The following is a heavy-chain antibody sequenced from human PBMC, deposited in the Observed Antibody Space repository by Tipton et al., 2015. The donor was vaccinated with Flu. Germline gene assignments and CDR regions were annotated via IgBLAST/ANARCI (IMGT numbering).Heavy chain of an antibody. V-gene: IGHV4-34*01. CDR3: ARDNYYGSGSYQRGDY. CDR1: GGSFSGYY. J-gene: IGHJ4*02. Sequence: TLSLTCAVYGGSFSGYYWSWIRQPPGKGLEWIGEINHSGSTNYNPSLKSRVTISVDTSKNQFSLKLSSVTAADTAVYYCARDNYYGSGSYQRGDYWGQGTLVTVSS. D-gene: IGHD3-10*01. CDR2: INHSGST.